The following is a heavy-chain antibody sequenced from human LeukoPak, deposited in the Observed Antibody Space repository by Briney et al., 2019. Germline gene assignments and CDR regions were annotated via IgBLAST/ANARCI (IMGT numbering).Heavy chain of an antibody. CDR1: GASITSDDFY. Sequence: SETLSLTCTVSGASITSDDFYWNLIRQPPEKGLECSGYIYYTGSTYYNSSLKSRVTISIDTSKNQFSLNLSSVTAADTAVYYCARGPPFPSWGQGTLVTVSS. V-gene: IGHV4-30-4*08. D-gene: IGHD3-16*01. J-gene: IGHJ1*01. CDR2: IYYTGST. CDR3: ARGPPFPS.